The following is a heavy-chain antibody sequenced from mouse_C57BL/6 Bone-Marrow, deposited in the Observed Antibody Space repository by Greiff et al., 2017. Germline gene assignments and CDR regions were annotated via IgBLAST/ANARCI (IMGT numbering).Heavy chain of an antibody. D-gene: IGHD1-1*01. Sequence: EVQLVESGGGLVKPGGSLKLSCAASGFTFSDYGMHWVRQAPEKGLEWVAYISSGSSTIYYADTVKGRFTISRDNAKNTLFLQMTSLRSEDTAMYYCATPFTTVDAMDYWGQGTSVTVSS. CDR3: ATPFTTVDAMDY. V-gene: IGHV5-17*01. CDR1: GFTFSDYG. J-gene: IGHJ4*01. CDR2: ISSGSSTI.